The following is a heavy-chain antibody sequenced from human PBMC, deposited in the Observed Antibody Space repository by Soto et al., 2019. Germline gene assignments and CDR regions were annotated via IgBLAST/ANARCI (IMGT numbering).Heavy chain of an antibody. CDR3: AKDQQIRGNDIYYFDY. J-gene: IGHJ4*02. Sequence: GGSLRLSCAASGFTFSSYGMHWVRQAPGKGLEWVAVIWCDGSRTYYADSVKGRFTISRDDSKNTLYLQMNSLRAEDTAVYYCAKDQQIRGNDIYYFDYWGQGTLVTVSS. CDR1: GFTFSSYG. D-gene: IGHD1-1*01. CDR2: IWCDGSRT. V-gene: IGHV3-33*06.